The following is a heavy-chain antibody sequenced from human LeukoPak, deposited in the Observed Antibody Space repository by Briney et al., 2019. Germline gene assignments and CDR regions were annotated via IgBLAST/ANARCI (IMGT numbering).Heavy chain of an antibody. CDR1: GYTFTGYD. CDR3: ARDQYSYGDDLKHYYYYMDV. D-gene: IGHD5-18*01. J-gene: IGHJ6*03. CDR2: INPNSGGT. Sequence: ASVKVSCKASGYTFTGYDMHWVRQAPGQGLEWMGWINPNSGGTNYAKKFQGRVTMTRDTSISTAYMELSRLRSDDTAVDYCARDQYSYGDDLKHYYYYMDVWGKGTTVTVSS. V-gene: IGHV1-2*02.